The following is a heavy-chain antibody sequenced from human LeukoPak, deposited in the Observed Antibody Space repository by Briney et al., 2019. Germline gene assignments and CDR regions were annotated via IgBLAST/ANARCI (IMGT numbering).Heavy chain of an antibody. V-gene: IGHV3-21*01. CDR3: ATYPGLARMGV. CDR2: MSSSSSYK. J-gene: IGHJ6*02. Sequence: PGGSLRLSCVASGFTFSTYNMNWVRQAPGKGLEWVSSMSSSSSYKYYADSVKGRFTISRDNAKNSMFLQMNSLRAEDTAVYYCATYPGLARMGVWGQGTTVTVSS. D-gene: IGHD5-12*01. CDR1: GFTFSTYN.